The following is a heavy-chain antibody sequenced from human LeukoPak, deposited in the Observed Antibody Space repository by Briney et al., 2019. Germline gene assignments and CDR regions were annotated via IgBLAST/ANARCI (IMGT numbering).Heavy chain of an antibody. CDR1: GGSISSYY. V-gene: IGHV4-59*01. CDR3: ARSITGDDAFDI. J-gene: IGHJ3*02. D-gene: IGHD7-27*01. CDR2: IYYSGST. Sequence: SETLSLTCTVSGGSISSYYWSWIRQPPGKGLEWIGYIYYSGSTNYNPSLKSRVTISVGTSKNQFSLKLSSVTAADTAVYYCARSITGDDAFDIWGQGTMVTVSS.